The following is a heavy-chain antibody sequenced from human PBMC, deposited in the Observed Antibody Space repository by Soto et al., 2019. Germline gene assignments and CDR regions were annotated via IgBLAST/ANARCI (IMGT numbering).Heavy chain of an antibody. CDR2: ISWNSGSI. D-gene: IGHD3-22*01. V-gene: IGHV3-9*01. CDR1: GFTFDDYA. CDR3: AKAEYYYDSSGTSPGAFDI. J-gene: IGHJ3*02. Sequence: EVQLVESGGGLVQPGRSLRLSCAASGFTFDDYAMHWVRQAPGKGLEWVSGISWNSGSIGYADSVKGRFTISRDNAXNXLCXQMNSLRAEDTALYYCAKAEYYYDSSGTSPGAFDIWGQGTMVTVSS.